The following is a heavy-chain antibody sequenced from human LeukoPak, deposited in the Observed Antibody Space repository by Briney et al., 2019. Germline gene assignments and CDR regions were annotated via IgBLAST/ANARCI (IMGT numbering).Heavy chain of an antibody. CDR3: ARVLTCSSTSCYASGGLDY. J-gene: IGHJ4*02. V-gene: IGHV4-38-2*02. Sequence: PSETLSLTCTVSGYSISSGYYWGWIRQPPGEGLEWIGSIYHSGSTYYNPSLKSRVTISVDTSKNQFSLKLSSVTAADTAVYYCARVLTCSSTSCYASGGLDYWGQGTLVTVSS. D-gene: IGHD2-2*01. CDR1: GYSISSGYY. CDR2: IYHSGST.